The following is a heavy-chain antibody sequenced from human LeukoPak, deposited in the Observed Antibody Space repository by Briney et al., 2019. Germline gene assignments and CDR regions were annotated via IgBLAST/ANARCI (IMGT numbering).Heavy chain of an antibody. CDR2: IYYSGST. CDR1: GGSISSYY. CDR3: ARAPYSSSSVDY. V-gene: IGHV4-59*01. J-gene: IGHJ4*02. Sequence: SETLSLTCTVSGGSISSYYWSWIRQPPGKGLEWIGYIYYSGSTNYNPSLKSRVTISVDTSKNQFSLKLSSVTAADTAVYYCARAPYSSSSVDYWGQGTLVTVSS. D-gene: IGHD6-6*01.